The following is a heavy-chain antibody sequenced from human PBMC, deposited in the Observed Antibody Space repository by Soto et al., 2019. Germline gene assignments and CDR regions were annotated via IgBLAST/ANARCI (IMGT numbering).Heavy chain of an antibody. J-gene: IGHJ6*02. CDR2: ISAYNGNT. D-gene: IGHD3-10*01. V-gene: IGHV1-18*01. CDR3: ARDLSGYYGSGSYYYYYGMDV. CDR1: GYTFTSYG. Sequence: ASVKVSCKASGYTFTSYGISWVRQAPGQGLEWMGWISAYNGNTNYAQKLQGRVTMTTDTSTSTAYMELRSLRSDDTAVYYCARDLSGYYGSGSYYYYYGMDVWGQGTTVTVSS.